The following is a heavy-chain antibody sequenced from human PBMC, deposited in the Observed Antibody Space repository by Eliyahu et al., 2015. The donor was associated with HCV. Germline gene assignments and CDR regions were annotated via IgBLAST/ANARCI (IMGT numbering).Heavy chain of an antibody. V-gene: IGHV3-33*01. CDR2: IWYDGSNK. J-gene: IGHJ4*02. CDR3: ARDGSPKHSSGWDGDFDY. CDR1: GFTXSXXG. D-gene: IGHD6-19*01. Sequence: QVQLVESGGGVVQPGRSLXXXCAASGFTXSXXGXHGVRQAPGKGLEWVAVIWYDGSNKYYADSVKGRFTISRDNSKNTLYLQMNSLRAEDTAVYYCARDGSPKHSSGWDGDFDYWGQGTLVTVSS.